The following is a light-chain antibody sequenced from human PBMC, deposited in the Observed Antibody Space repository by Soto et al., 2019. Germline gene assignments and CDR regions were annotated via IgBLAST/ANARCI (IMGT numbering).Light chain of an antibody. J-gene: IGKJ3*01. CDR1: QSIINF. Sequence: DIQMSQSPSSLSAAVGDRVTITCRASQSIINFLNWYQQKPGKAPKILIYTPSNLQSGVPSRFSGTGSGTDFTLTISSLQPEDSATYYCQQTYSTLFTFGPGTKVDIK. CDR2: TPS. CDR3: QQTYSTLFT. V-gene: IGKV1-39*01.